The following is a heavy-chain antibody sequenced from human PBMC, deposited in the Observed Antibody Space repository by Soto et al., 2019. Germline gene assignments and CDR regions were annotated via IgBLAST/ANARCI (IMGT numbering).Heavy chain of an antibody. Sequence: GGSLRLSCAASGFTFDDYGMSWVRQAPGKGLEWVSGINWNGGSTGYADSVKGRFTISRDNAKNSLYLQMNSLRAEDTALYYCARDGNDYGGNVRFFFWFDPWGQGTLVTVSS. V-gene: IGHV3-20*04. CDR2: INWNGGST. CDR1: GFTFDDYG. J-gene: IGHJ5*02. D-gene: IGHD4-17*01. CDR3: ARDGNDYGGNVRFFFWFDP.